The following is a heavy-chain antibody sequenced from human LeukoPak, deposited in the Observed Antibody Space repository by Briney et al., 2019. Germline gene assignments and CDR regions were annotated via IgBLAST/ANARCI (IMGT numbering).Heavy chain of an antibody. Sequence: SETLSLTCTVSGGSINNYYWSWIRQPPGKGLEWIGSIYYSGSTYYNPSLKSRVTISLDTSKNQFSLKLTSVTAADTAVYYCARHPSYYDRIDYWGQGTLVTVSS. D-gene: IGHD3-22*01. CDR1: GGSINNYY. CDR3: ARHPSYYDRIDY. V-gene: IGHV4-59*08. J-gene: IGHJ4*02. CDR2: IYYSGST.